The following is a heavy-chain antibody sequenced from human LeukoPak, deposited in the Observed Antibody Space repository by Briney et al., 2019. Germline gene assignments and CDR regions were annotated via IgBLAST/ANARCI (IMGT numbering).Heavy chain of an antibody. CDR1: GFTSDDYA. V-gene: IGHV3-9*02. CDR2: ISWNSGSI. Sequence: GGSLRLSCAASGFTSDDYAMHWVRQAPGKGLEWVSGISWNSGSIGYADSVKGRFTISRDNAKNSLYLQMNSLRAEDTALYYCAKDKLPQTTVTTHRGGYYYYYYGMDVWGQGTTVTVSS. CDR3: AKDKLPQTTVTTHRGGYYYYYYGMDV. J-gene: IGHJ6*02. D-gene: IGHD4-17*01.